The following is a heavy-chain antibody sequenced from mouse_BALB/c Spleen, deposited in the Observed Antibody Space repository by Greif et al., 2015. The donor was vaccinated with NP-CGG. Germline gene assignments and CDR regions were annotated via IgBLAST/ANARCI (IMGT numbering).Heavy chain of an antibody. CDR1: GYTFTSYY. CDR2: INPSNGGT. Sequence: VQRVESRAELVKPGASVKLSCKASGYTFTSYYMYWVKQRPGQGLEWIGEINPSNGGTNFNEKFKSKATLTVDKSSSTAYIQLSSLTSEDSAVYYCTMYDWFAYWGQGTLVTVSA. J-gene: IGHJ3*01. CDR3: TMYDWFAY. V-gene: IGHV1S81*02. D-gene: IGHD2-14*01.